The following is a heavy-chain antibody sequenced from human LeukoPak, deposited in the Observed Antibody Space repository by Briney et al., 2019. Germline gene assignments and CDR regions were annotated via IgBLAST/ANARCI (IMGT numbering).Heavy chain of an antibody. V-gene: IGHV1-46*01. CDR3: ARDSCSGGRCYYFDY. Sequence: GASVKVSCKASGYTLTSYYMHWVRQAPGQGLEWMGIINPAVGTTTYAREFLGRVTMTRDTSTSTVYMELSSLRSEDTAVYYCARDSCSGGRCYYFDYWGQGILVTVSS. CDR2: INPAVGTT. CDR1: GYTLTSYY. J-gene: IGHJ4*02. D-gene: IGHD2-15*01.